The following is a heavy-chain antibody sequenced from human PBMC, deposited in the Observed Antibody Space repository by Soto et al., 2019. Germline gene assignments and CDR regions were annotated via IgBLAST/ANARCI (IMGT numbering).Heavy chain of an antibody. CDR2: IIPIFGTA. D-gene: IGHD2-2*01. CDR3: ARNHIVVVPAAQRSYYYYGMDV. Sequence: ASVKVSCKASGYTFTSYGISWVRQAPGQGLEWMGGIIPIFGTANYAQKFQGRVTITADESTSTAYMELSSLRSEDTAVYYCARNHIVVVPAAQRSYYYYGMDVWGQGTTVTVSS. V-gene: IGHV1-69*13. J-gene: IGHJ6*02. CDR1: GYTFTSYG.